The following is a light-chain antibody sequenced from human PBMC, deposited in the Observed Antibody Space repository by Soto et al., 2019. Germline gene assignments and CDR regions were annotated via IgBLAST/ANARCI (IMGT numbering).Light chain of an antibody. CDR2: YAS. Sequence: DIQMTQSPSTLSASVGDRVTITCRASQSISTWLAWYQQRPGKAPKLLIYYASSLETGVPSRFSGSGSGTEFTLTITSLQPDDFATYYFQHYNTYPYTFGQGTKLEIK. CDR1: QSISTW. V-gene: IGKV1-5*03. J-gene: IGKJ2*01. CDR3: QHYNTYPYT.